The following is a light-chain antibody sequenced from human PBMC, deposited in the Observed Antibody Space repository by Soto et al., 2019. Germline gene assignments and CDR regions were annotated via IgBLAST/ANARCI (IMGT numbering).Light chain of an antibody. Sequence: IVMTQSPATLSVSPGEGATLSCRASETISRDLAWYQQKPGQSPRLLIFGAFTRATGVPVRFSGSGSGTEFTLTVSSLQSEDGAVYFCQQYNKWRLTFGGGTRVEIK. CDR1: ETISRD. J-gene: IGKJ4*01. CDR2: GAF. V-gene: IGKV3D-15*01. CDR3: QQYNKWRLT.